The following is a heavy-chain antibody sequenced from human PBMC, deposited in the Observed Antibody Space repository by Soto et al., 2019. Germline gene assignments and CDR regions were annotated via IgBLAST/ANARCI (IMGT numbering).Heavy chain of an antibody. CDR2: IVPVFGKA. D-gene: IGHD3-22*01. J-gene: IGHJ4*02. Sequence: QVQLVQSGAEVKKPGSSVKVSCKASGGTFSRSAINWVRQAPGQGLEWMGGIVPVFGKANYAQKFQGRVTITVDESTSTGYMEMRSLTSEDTAVYYCARDGTLYDSSAYYYVYWGQGTLVTVSS. CDR3: ARDGTLYDSSAYYYVY. V-gene: IGHV1-69*01. CDR1: GGTFSRSA.